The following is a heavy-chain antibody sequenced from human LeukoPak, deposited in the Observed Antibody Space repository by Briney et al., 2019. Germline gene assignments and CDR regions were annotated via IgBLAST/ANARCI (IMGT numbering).Heavy chain of an antibody. D-gene: IGHD4-11*01. J-gene: IGHJ5*02. CDR3: ARRVTTSHKWFDP. V-gene: IGHV5-51*01. Sequence: GESLKISCKGFGYNFTSYWIGWVRQMPGKGLEWMGIIYPGDSDTRYSPSFQGQVTISADKSISTAYLQWSSLKASDTAMYYCARRVTTSHKWFDPWGQGTLVTVSS. CDR1: GYNFTSYW. CDR2: IYPGDSDT.